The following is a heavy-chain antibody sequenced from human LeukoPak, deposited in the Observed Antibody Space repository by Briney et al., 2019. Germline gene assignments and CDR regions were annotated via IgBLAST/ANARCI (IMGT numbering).Heavy chain of an antibody. CDR3: TRYYDYVWGSYPFDY. D-gene: IGHD3-16*02. CDR1: GFTFGDYA. J-gene: IGHJ4*02. V-gene: IGHV3-49*03. CDR2: IRSIAYGGTT. Sequence: GGSLRLSCTASGFTFGDYAMSWFRQAPGKGLEWVGFIRSIAYGGTTEYAASVKGRFTISRDDSKSIAYLQMNSLKTEDTAVYYCTRYYDYVWGSYPFDYWGQGTLVTVSS.